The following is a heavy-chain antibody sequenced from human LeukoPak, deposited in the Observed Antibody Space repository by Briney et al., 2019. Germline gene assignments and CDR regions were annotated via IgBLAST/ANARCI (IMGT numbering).Heavy chain of an antibody. V-gene: IGHV7-4-1*02. CDR1: GDTFSSYA. J-gene: IGHJ4*02. CDR3: ARAHNWNYVVY. D-gene: IGHD1-20*01. CDR2: INTNTGNP. Sequence: VASVKVSCKASGDTFSSYALSWVRQAPGQGLEWMGWINTNTGNPTYAQGFTGRFVFSLDTSVSTAYLQISSLKAEDTAVYYCARAHNWNYVVYWGQGTLVTVSS.